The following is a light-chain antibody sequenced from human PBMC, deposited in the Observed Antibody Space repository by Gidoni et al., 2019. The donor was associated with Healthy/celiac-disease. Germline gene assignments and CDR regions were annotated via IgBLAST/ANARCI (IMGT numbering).Light chain of an antibody. CDR2: GNS. CDR3: QSYDSSLSGPYAV. CDR1: SSNIVAGYD. Sequence: QSVLTQPPSVSGAPGQRVTISCTGSSSNIVAGYDVHWYQQLPGTAPKVLIYGNSNRPSGVPDRFSGSKSGISASLDISGLQAEDEADYYCQSYDSSLSGPYAVFGGGTQLTVL. J-gene: IGLJ7*01. V-gene: IGLV1-40*01.